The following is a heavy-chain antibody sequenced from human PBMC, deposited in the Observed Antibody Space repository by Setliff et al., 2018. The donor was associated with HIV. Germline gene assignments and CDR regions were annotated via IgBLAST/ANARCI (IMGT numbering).Heavy chain of an antibody. D-gene: IGHD3-9*01. CDR2: INPSGGST. CDR1: GYTFTKYG. V-gene: IGHV1-46*01. CDR3: ARGVPVLRYFDWLSRLGY. J-gene: IGHJ4*02. Sequence: ASVKVSCKPSGYTFTKYGITWVRQAPGQGLEWMGIINPSGGSTSYAQKFQGRVTMTRDTSTSTVYMELSSLRSEDTAVYYCARGVPVLRYFDWLSRLGYWGQGTLVTVSS.